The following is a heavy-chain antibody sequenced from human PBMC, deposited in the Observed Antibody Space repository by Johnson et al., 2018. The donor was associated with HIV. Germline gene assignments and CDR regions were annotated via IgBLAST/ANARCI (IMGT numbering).Heavy chain of an antibody. Sequence: EVQLLESGGGLVQPGGSLRLSCAASGFTFSSYWMSWIRQTPGKVLEWVSYISSSGSTIYYTDSVKGRFTISRYNAKNSLYLQVNSLRAEDTAVYYCARDDRIVGASMGAFDIWGQGTMVTVSS. D-gene: IGHD1-26*01. J-gene: IGHJ3*02. V-gene: IGHV3-48*04. CDR3: ARDDRIVGASMGAFDI. CDR1: GFTFSSYW. CDR2: ISSSGSTI.